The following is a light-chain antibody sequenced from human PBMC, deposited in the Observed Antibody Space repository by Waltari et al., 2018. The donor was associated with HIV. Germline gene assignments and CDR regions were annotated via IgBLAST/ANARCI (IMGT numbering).Light chain of an antibody. CDR2: DAS. CDR3: QHYGGSSWT. J-gene: IGKJ1*01. CDR1: QSVRSN. Sequence: EIVMTQSPATLSVSPGERATLSCRASQSVRSNLAWYQHKPGQAPRLLIYDASNRATGVPARFSGSRSGTEFTLTISSLQSEDFAVYYCQHYGGSSWTFGQGTEVEIK. V-gene: IGKV3-15*01.